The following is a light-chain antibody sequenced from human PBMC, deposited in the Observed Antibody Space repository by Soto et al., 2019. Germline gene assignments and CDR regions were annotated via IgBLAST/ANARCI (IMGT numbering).Light chain of an antibody. CDR2: DVS. V-gene: IGKV1-5*01. CDR3: QQYDTYAWT. Sequence: DIQMTQSHSTLSASVGDRVTITCRASQSFSSWLAWYQQKPGKAPKLLIYDVSTLQTGVPSRFSGGGSGTEFTLTISSLQPDDFATYYCQQYDTYAWTFGQGTKVEIK. J-gene: IGKJ1*01. CDR1: QSFSSW.